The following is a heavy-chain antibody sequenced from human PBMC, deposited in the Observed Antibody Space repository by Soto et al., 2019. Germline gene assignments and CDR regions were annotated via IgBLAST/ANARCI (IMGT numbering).Heavy chain of an antibody. CDR1: GFNFSSYC. CDR2: ISYDGSNK. V-gene: IGHV3-30*18. J-gene: IGHJ4*02. CDR3: AKDVDYGDYVYGYFDY. Sequence: GGSMILSCAASGFNFSSYCMHWVSQAPGKGLEWVAVISYDGSNKYYADSVKGRFTISRDNSKNTLYLQMNSLRAEDTAVYYCAKDVDYGDYVYGYFDYWGQGTLVTVSS. D-gene: IGHD4-17*01.